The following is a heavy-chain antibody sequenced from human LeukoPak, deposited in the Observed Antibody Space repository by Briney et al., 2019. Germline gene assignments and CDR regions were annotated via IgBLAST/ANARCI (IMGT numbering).Heavy chain of an antibody. J-gene: IGHJ4*02. CDR3: ARHYGP. D-gene: IGHD3-16*01. CDR2: INHSGST. Sequence: SETLSLTCAVYGGSFSGYYWSWIRQPPGKGLEWIGEINHSGSTNYNPSLKNRVTISVDTSKNQFSLKLNSVTATDTAVYYCARHYGPWGQGTLVTVSS. CDR1: GGSFSGYY. V-gene: IGHV4-34*01.